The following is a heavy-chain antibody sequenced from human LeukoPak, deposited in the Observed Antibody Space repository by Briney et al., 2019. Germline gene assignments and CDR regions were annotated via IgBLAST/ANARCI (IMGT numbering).Heavy chain of an antibody. CDR1: GFTFSDYS. CDR2: ISSGSSYR. D-gene: IGHD2-2*01. V-gene: IGHV3-21*01. J-gene: IGHJ4*02. Sequence: GGSLRLSCAASGFTFSDYSMNWIRQAPGKGLEWVSSISSGSSYRYYADSVEGRFTISRDNAENSLFLQMNSLGAEDTAVYYCARGRGCSSMSCYPDYWGQGTLVTVSS. CDR3: ARGRGCSSMSCYPDY.